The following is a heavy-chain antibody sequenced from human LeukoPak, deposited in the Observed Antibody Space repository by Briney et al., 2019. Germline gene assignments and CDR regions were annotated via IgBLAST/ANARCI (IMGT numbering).Heavy chain of an antibody. V-gene: IGHV4-34*01. CDR2: INHSGST. CDR3: AREGYSSSWYNYYYYYMDV. J-gene: IGHJ6*03. CDR1: GGSFSGYY. Sequence: PSETLSLTCAVYGGSFSGYYWSWIRQPPGKGLEWIGEINHSGSTNYNPSLKSRVTISVDTSKNQFSLKLSFVTAADTAVYYCAREGYSSSWYNYYYYYMDVWGKGTTVTVSS. D-gene: IGHD6-13*01.